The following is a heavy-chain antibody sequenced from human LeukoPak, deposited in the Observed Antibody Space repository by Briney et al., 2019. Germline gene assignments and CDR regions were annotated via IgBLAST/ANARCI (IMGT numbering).Heavy chain of an antibody. D-gene: IGHD6-19*01. CDR1: GYTLTELS. V-gene: IGHV1-46*01. J-gene: IGHJ4*02. Sequence: ASVKVSCKVSGYTLTELSMHWVRQAPGQGLEWMGIINPSGGSTSYAQKFQGRVTMTRDMSTSTVYMELSSLRSEDTAVYYCARVRQQWLVPLDYWGQGTLVTVSS. CDR3: ARVRQQWLVPLDY. CDR2: INPSGGST.